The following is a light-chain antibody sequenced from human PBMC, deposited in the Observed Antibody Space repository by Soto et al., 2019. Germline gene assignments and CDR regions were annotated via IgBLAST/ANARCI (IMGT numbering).Light chain of an antibody. CDR1: SSDVGGYNY. V-gene: IGLV2-14*03. CDR2: EVS. Sequence: QSVLTQPASVSGSPGQSITISCTGTSSDVGGYNYVSCFQQHPGKAPKLKIYEVSNRPSGVSNRFSGSKSGYTASLTISELQAEDEADYYCTSFTSSSTWVFGGGTKLTVL. CDR3: TSFTSSSTWV. J-gene: IGLJ3*02.